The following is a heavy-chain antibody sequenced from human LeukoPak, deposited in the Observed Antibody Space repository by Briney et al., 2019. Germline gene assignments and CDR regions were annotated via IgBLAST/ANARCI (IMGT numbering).Heavy chain of an antibody. Sequence: WETLSLTCTVSGGSISSSSYYWGWIRQPPGKGLEWIGSIYYSGSTYYNPSLKSRVTISVDTSKNQFSLKLSSVTAADTAVYYCASYPWGAANAFDIWGQGTMVTVSS. V-gene: IGHV4-39*01. J-gene: IGHJ3*02. CDR2: IYYSGST. D-gene: IGHD1-26*01. CDR3: ASYPWGAANAFDI. CDR1: GGSISSSSYY.